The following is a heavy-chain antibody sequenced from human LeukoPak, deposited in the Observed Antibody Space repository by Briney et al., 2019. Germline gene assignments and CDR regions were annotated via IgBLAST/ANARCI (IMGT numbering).Heavy chain of an antibody. V-gene: IGHV3-72*01. J-gene: IGHJ4*02. Sequence: PGRSLRLSCAASGFTFSRYGMHWVRQAPGKGLEWVGRTRDKPNSYTTEYAASVKGRFTISRDDSKNSLYLQMNTLQTEDTAVYYCARADRYSSGYYWVYWGQGTLVTVSS. CDR2: TRDKPNSYTT. CDR1: GFTFSRYG. D-gene: IGHD6-19*01. CDR3: ARADRYSSGYYWVY.